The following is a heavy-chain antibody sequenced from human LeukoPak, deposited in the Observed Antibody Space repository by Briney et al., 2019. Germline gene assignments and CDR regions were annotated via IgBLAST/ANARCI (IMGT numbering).Heavy chain of an antibody. CDR1: GASISSSTYY. V-gene: IGHV4-39*07. J-gene: IGHJ4*02. D-gene: IGHD3-22*01. CDR3: ARDQYYDVSTYYEIDY. CDR2: ASYSGNT. Sequence: PSETLSLTCTVSGASISSSTYYWGWIRQPPGKGLEWIGSASYSGNTYYNPSLKSRVTVLVDTSKNQFSLKMTSVTAADTAVYYCARDQYYDVSTYYEIDYWGQGTLVTVSS.